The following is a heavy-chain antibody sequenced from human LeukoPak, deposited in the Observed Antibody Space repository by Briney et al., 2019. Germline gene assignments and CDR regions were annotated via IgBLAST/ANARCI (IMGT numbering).Heavy chain of an antibody. V-gene: IGHV3-21*01. CDR1: GFTFSSYT. D-gene: IGHD1-26*01. J-gene: IGHJ4*02. Sequence: GGSLRLSCAASGFTFSSYTMSWVRQAPGKGLEWVSSISSSSSYIYYADSVKGRFTTSRDNAKNSLYLQMNSLRAEDTAVYYCARDRWELLAFDYWGQGTLVTVSS. CDR2: ISSSSSYI. CDR3: ARDRWELLAFDY.